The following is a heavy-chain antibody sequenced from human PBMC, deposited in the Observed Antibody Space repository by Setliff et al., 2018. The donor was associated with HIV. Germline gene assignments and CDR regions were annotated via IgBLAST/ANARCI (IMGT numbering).Heavy chain of an antibody. CDR2: IYYTGST. D-gene: IGHD3-16*01. J-gene: IGHJ5*02. CDR1: GDSITRGGDF. Sequence: PSETLSLTCAVSGDSITRGGDFWSWIRHHPGKGLEWIGYIYYTGSTYYNPSLKSRATISLDTSKNQVSLKLNSVTAADTAVFYCARGGRKDLADTWGQGTLVTVSS. CDR3: ARGGRKDLADT. V-gene: IGHV4-31*11.